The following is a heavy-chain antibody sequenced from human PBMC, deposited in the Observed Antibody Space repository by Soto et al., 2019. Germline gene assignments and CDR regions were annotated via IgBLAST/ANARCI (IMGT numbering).Heavy chain of an antibody. V-gene: IGHV1-18*01. CDR1: GYTFTSYG. Sequence: ASVKVSCKASGYTFTSYGISWVRQAPGQGLEWMGWISSYNGTTNYAQKLQGRVTMTTDTATSTAYMELRSLRSDDTAVYYCAGDGQLGYCSSTSCYGMDIWGQGTKVTVSS. CDR3: AGDGQLGYCSSTSCYGMDI. J-gene: IGHJ6*02. CDR2: ISSYNGTT. D-gene: IGHD2-2*01.